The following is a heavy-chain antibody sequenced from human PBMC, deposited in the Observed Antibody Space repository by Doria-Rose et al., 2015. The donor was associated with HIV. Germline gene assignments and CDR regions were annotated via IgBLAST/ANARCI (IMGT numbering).Heavy chain of an antibody. J-gene: IGHJ4*02. D-gene: IGHD3-10*01. Sequence: VQLVQSGGGLVRPGGSLRLSCATSGFTFSSHRINWVRQAPGEGLEWVSSISSTSAYINYADSARGRFTISRDNARNSLYLQMDSLRAEDTAIYYCATGVTLDYWGQGTLVTVSS. CDR1: GFTFSSHR. CDR3: ATGVTLDY. V-gene: IGHV3-21*01. CDR2: ISSTSAYI.